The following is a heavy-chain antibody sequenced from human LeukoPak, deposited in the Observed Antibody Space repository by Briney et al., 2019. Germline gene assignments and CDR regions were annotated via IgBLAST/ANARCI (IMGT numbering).Heavy chain of an antibody. V-gene: IGHV3-53*01. CDR1: GFTVSSNY. Sequence: GGSLSLSCAASGFTVSSNYMSWVRQAPGKGLEWVSVIYSGGSTYYADSVRGRFTISRDNSKNKLYLQMNSLRAEDTAVYYCARNDLDAFDIWGQGTMVTVSS. CDR3: ARNDLDAFDI. CDR2: IYSGGST. J-gene: IGHJ3*02.